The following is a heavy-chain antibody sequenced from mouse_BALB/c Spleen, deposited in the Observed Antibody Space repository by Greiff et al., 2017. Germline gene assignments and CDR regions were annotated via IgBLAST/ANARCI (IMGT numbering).Heavy chain of an antibody. V-gene: IGHV3-2*02. CDR3: ARSRYYVSWFAY. D-gene: IGHD2-1*01. Sequence: EVQRVESGPGLVKPSQSLSLTCTVTGYSITSDYAWNWIRQLPGNKLEWMGYISYSGSTSYNPSLKSRISITRDTSKNQFFLQLNSVTTEDTATYYCARSRYYVSWFAYWGQGTLVTVSA. CDR2: ISYSGST. CDR1: GYSITSDYA. J-gene: IGHJ3*01.